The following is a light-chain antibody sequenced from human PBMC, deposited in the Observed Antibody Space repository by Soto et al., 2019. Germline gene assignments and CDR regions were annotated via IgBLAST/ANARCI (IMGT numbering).Light chain of an antibody. J-gene: IGKJ4*01. Sequence: DIQMTQSPSSLSASVGDRVTITCRASQSITSYLNWYQQKPGEAPKLLIYAASSLESGVPSRFSGSGSGTDFTLTISSLQPEDFATFYCQQSYSMPPTVGGGTKVDSK. CDR3: QQSYSMPPT. V-gene: IGKV1-39*01. CDR2: AAS. CDR1: QSITSY.